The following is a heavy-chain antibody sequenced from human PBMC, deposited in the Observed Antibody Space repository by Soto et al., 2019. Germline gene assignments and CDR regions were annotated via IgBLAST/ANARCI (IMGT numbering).Heavy chain of an antibody. CDR3: ARDISGSPPPPSVAFDI. CDR2: INPNSGGT. Sequence: ASVKVSCKASGYTFTGYYMHWVRQAPGQGLEWMGWINPNSGGTNYAQKFQGWVTMTRDTSISTAYMELSRLRSDDTAVYYCARDISGSPPPPSVAFDIWGQGTMVTVSS. CDR1: GYTFTGYY. D-gene: IGHD1-26*01. J-gene: IGHJ3*02. V-gene: IGHV1-2*04.